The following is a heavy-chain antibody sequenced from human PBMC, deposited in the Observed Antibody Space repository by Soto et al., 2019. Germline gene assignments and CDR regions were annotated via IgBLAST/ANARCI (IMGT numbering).Heavy chain of an antibody. D-gene: IGHD3-10*01. Sequence: SETLSLTGTVSGGSISSYYRSWIRQSPGQGLEWIGYVSHSGSPYYTASLRSRVTISLDKSTNQISLNLTSVTPADTAVYFCARGHYYHALDVWGPGTMVTVSS. CDR2: VSHSGSP. V-gene: IGHV4-59*12. J-gene: IGHJ3*01. CDR1: GGSISSYY. CDR3: ARGHYYHALDV.